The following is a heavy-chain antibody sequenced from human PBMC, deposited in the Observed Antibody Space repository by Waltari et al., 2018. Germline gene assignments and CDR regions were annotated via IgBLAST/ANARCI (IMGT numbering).Heavy chain of an antibody. J-gene: IGHJ4*02. CDR3: ATLLGRPTNY. D-gene: IGHD1-1*01. V-gene: IGHV4-39*07. CDR2: IYYSGST. CDR1: GGSISSSSSS. Sequence: QLQLQESGPGLVKPSETLSLTCPVSGGSISSSSSSWGWIRQPPGKGLGWIGSIYYSGSTYYNPSLKSRVTISVDTSKNQFSLKLSSVTAADTAVYYCATLLGRPTNYWGQGTLVTVSS.